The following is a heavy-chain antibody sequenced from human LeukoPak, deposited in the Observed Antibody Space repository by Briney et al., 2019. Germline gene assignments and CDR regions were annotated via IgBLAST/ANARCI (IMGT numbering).Heavy chain of an antibody. CDR1: GGSISSSSYY. CDR3: ARVASDGYDSYYYYYYMDV. D-gene: IGHD5-24*01. CDR2: IYYSGST. Sequence: SETLSLTCTVSGGSISSSSYYWGWIRQPPGKGLEWIGSIYYSGSTYYNPSLKSRVTISVDTSKNQFSLKLSSVTAADTAVYYCARVASDGYDSYYYYYYMDVWGKGTTVTVSS. V-gene: IGHV4-39*07. J-gene: IGHJ6*03.